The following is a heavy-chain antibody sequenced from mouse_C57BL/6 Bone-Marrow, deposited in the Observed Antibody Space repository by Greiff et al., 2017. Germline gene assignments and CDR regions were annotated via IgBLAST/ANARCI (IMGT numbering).Heavy chain of an antibody. CDR3: ARQGPLLFAY. D-gene: IGHD6-1*01. CDR1: GFTFSSYG. J-gene: IGHJ3*01. CDR2: ISSGGSYT. Sequence: EVQLVESGGDLVKPGGSLKLSCAASGFTFSSYGMSWVRQTPDNRLEWVATISSGGSYTYYPDSVKGRFTISRDNAKNTLYLQMSSLKSEDTAIYYCARQGPLLFAYWGQGTLVTVSA. V-gene: IGHV5-6*01.